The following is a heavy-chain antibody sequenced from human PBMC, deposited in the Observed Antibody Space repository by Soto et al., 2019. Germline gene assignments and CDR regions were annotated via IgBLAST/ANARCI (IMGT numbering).Heavy chain of an antibody. V-gene: IGHV2-70*01. CDR1: GFSLSTSGMC. Sequence: SVPTLVNPTQTLTLTCTFSGFSLSTSGMCVSWIRQPPGKALEWLALIDWDDDKYYSTSLKTRLTIYKDTSKNQVVLTMTNMDPVDTATYYCARIRLAGIAVAGHFDYWGQGTPVTVSS. J-gene: IGHJ4*02. D-gene: IGHD6-19*01. CDR3: ARIRLAGIAVAGHFDY. CDR2: IDWDDDK.